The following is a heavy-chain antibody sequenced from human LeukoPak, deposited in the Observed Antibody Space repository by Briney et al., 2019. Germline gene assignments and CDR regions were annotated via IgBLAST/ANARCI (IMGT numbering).Heavy chain of an antibody. CDR3: ARAGYSSSWYSNNWFDP. Sequence: PSETLSLTCAVYGGSFSGYYWSWIRQPPGKGLEWIGEIDHSGSTNYNPPLKSRVTISVDTSKNQFSLKLSSVTAADTAVYYCARAGYSSSWYSNNWFDPWGQGTLVTVSS. J-gene: IGHJ5*02. CDR2: IDHSGST. D-gene: IGHD6-13*01. V-gene: IGHV4-34*01. CDR1: GGSFSGYY.